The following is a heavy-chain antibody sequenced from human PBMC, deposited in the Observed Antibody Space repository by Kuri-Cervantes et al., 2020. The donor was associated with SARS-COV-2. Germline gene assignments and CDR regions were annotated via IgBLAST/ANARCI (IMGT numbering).Heavy chain of an antibody. Sequence: ASVKVSCKASGYTFTGDYMHWVRQAPGQGLEWMGIINPSGGSTSYAQKFQGRVTMTRDTSTSTVYMELSSLRSEDTAVYYCARDGDYSNYGMYYFDYWGQGTLVTVSS. CDR3: ARDGDYSNYGMYYFDY. J-gene: IGHJ4*02. V-gene: IGHV1-46*01. CDR1: GYTFTGDY. CDR2: INPSGGST. D-gene: IGHD4-11*01.